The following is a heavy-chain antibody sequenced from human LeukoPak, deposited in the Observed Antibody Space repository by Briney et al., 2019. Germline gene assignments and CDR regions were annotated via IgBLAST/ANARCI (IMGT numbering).Heavy chain of an antibody. CDR3: ATGPLHIVVVTATINDY. D-gene: IGHD2-21*02. Sequence: ASVKVSCKASGGTFSSYAISWVRQAPGKGLEWMGGFDPEDGETIYAQKFQGRVTMTEDTSTDTAYMELSSLRSEDTAVYYCATGPLHIVVVTATINDYWGQGTLVTVSS. CDR2: FDPEDGET. J-gene: IGHJ4*02. V-gene: IGHV1-24*01. CDR1: GGTFSSYA.